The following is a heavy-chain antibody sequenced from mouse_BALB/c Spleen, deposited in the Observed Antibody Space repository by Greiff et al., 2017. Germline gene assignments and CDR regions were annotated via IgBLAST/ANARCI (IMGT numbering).Heavy chain of an antibody. CDR2: IYPGDGDT. CDR3: TIESSHLRNAMDY. D-gene: IGHD3-2*01. Sequence: QVQLQQSGAELVRPGSSVKISCKASGYAFSSYWMNWVKQWPGQGLEWIGQIYPGDGDTNYNGKFKGKATLTADKSSSTAYMQLSSLTSEDSAVYYCTIESSHLRNAMDYWGQGTSVTVSS. V-gene: IGHV1-80*01. J-gene: IGHJ4*01. CDR1: GYAFSSYW.